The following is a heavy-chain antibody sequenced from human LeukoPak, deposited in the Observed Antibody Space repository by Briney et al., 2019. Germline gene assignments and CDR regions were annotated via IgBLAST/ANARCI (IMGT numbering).Heavy chain of an antibody. CDR3: ARNYGSGSYYRY. V-gene: IGHV4-59*12. D-gene: IGHD3-10*01. J-gene: IGHJ4*02. CDR1: GGSISSYY. CDR2: IYYSGST. Sequence: SETLSLTCTVSGGSISSYYWSWIRQPPGKGLEWIGYIYYSGSTNYNPSLKSRVTISVDTSKNQFSLKLSSVTAADTAVYYCARNYGSGSYYRYWGQGTLVTVSS.